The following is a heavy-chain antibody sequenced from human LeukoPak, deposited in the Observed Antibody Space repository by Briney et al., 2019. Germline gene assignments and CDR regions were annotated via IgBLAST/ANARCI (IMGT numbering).Heavy chain of an antibody. CDR1: GGSISGYY. J-gene: IGHJ4*02. Sequence: SLTCTVSGGSISGYYWSWIRQPXGKGLERIGYIFYSGSTNYNPSLKSRVTISVDTSKNQFSLKLSSVTAADTAVYYCARGXXXLLFDYWGQGTLXXVSS. D-gene: IGHD1-26*01. CDR3: ARGXXXLLFDY. V-gene: IGHV4-59*01. CDR2: IFYSGST.